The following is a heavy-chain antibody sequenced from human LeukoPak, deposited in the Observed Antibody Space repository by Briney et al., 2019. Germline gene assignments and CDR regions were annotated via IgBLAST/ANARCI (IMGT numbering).Heavy chain of an antibody. CDR2: IIPIFGTA. CDR1: GGTFSSYA. Sequence: GSSVKVSCKASGGTFSSYAISWVRQAPGRGLEWMGGIIPIFGTANYAQKFQGRVTMTRDTSTSTVYMELSSLRSEDTAVYYCARDLTLGYCSSTSCPQTGDYWGQGTWSPSPQ. J-gene: IGHJ4*02. V-gene: IGHV1-69*05. D-gene: IGHD2-2*01. CDR3: ARDLTLGYCSSTSCPQTGDY.